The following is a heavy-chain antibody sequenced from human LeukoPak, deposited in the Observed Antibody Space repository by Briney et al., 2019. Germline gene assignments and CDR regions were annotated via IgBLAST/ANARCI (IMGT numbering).Heavy chain of an antibody. D-gene: IGHD5/OR15-5a*01. CDR2: ISGDGGST. CDR3: AKDIGERGYSVH. Sequence: GGSLRLSCAASGFTFDDYAMHWVRQAPGKGLEWVSLISGDGGSTYYADSVRGRFTISRHSSKNPLYLQMNSLRTEDTAFYYCAKDIGERGYSVHWGQVTLVTVSS. CDR1: GFTFDDYA. J-gene: IGHJ4*02. V-gene: IGHV3-43*02.